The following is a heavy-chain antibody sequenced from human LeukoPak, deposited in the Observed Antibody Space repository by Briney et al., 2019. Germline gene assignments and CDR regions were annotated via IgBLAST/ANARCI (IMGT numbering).Heavy chain of an antibody. Sequence: GGSLRLSCTTSRFTFPDYAMTWVRQAPGKGLESVGFIRSEAYGGTAEYAASVKDRFTISRHDSKSIAYLQMNSLKTEDTAVYYCTRAVYCSGGACSFDPWGQGALVTVSS. CDR1: RFTFPDYA. CDR3: TRAVYCSGGACSFDP. V-gene: IGHV3-49*04. CDR2: IRSEAYGGTA. D-gene: IGHD2-15*01. J-gene: IGHJ5*02.